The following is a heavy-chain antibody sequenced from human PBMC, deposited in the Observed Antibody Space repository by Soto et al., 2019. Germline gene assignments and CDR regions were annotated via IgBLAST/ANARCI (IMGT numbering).Heavy chain of an antibody. D-gene: IGHD3-22*01. CDR2: IIPFFGTP. J-gene: IGHJ3*02. Sequence: SVKVSCKASGGTFRNHAINWLRQAPGQGLEWVGGIIPFFGTPNYAQKFQGKVTITADESTSTVSMELSSLRSGDTAVYYCARPRTXYYDDSSGYVTPYAFDIWGQGTMVTVSS. CDR1: GGTFRNHA. V-gene: IGHV1-69*13. CDR3: ARPRTXYYDDSSGYVTPYAFDI.